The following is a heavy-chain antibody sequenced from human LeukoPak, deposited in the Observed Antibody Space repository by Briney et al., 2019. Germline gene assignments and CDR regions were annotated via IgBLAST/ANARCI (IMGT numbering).Heavy chain of an antibody. CDR1: GGTFSSYA. V-gene: IGHV1-18*01. D-gene: IGHD6-19*01. CDR3: AREGYSSGTTP. Sequence: GASVKVSCKASGGTFSSYAISWVRQAPGQGLEWMGWIGAYNGNTNYAQKLQGRVTMTTDTSTSTAYMELRSLRSDDTAVYYCAREGYSSGTTPWGQGTLVTVSS. CDR2: IGAYNGNT. J-gene: IGHJ5*02.